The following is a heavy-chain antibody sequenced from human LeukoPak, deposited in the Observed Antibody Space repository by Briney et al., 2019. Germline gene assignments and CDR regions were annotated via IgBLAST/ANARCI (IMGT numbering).Heavy chain of an antibody. Sequence: SETLSLTCAVYGGSFSGYYWSWIRQPPGKGLEWIGEINHSGSTNYNPSLKSRVTISVDTSKNQFSLKLSSVTAADTAVYYCARVGPYRYYDSSGYYPYYFDYWGQGTLVTVSS. D-gene: IGHD3-22*01. J-gene: IGHJ4*02. V-gene: IGHV4-34*01. CDR2: INHSGST. CDR3: ARVGPYRYYDSSGYYPYYFDY. CDR1: GGSFSGYY.